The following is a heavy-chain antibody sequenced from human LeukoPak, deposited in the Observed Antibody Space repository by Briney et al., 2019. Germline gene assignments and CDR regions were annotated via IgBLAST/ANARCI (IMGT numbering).Heavy chain of an antibody. Sequence: GESLKVSCKGSGYSFTSYWIGWVRQMPGKGLEWMGIIFPGDSDTRYGPSFQGQVTISADKSISTAYLQWSSLKASDTAMYYCARQGARYCSSTSCFGDPWGQGTLVTVSS. V-gene: IGHV5-51*01. CDR3: ARQGARYCSSTSCFGDP. CDR1: GYSFTSYW. CDR2: IFPGDSDT. J-gene: IGHJ5*02. D-gene: IGHD2-2*01.